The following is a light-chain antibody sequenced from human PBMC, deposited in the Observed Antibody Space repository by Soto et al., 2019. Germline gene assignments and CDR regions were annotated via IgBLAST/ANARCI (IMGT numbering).Light chain of an antibody. CDR3: QQYDNLPIT. J-gene: IGKJ5*01. V-gene: IGKV1-33*01. Sequence: DIQMTQSPSTLSGSVGDRVTITCRASQSISTNLNWYQQKPGEAPKLLIYDASNLETGVPSRFSGSGSGTDFTFTISSLQPEDIATYYCQQYDNLPITFGQGTRLEIK. CDR2: DAS. CDR1: QSISTN.